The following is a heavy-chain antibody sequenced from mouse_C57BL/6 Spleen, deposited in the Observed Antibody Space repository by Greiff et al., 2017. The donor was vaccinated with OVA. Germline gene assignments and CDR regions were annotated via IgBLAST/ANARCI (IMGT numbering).Heavy chain of an antibody. CDR1: GYSFTDYN. V-gene: IGHV1-39*01. D-gene: IGHD1-1*01. Sequence: VHVKQSGPELVKPGASVKISCKASGYSFTDYNMNWVKQSNGKSLEWIGVINPNYGTTSYNQKFKGKATLTVDQSSSTAYMQLNSLTSEDSAVYFCARSSLYYYGGYFDVWGTGTTVTVSS. J-gene: IGHJ1*03. CDR3: ARSSLYYYGGYFDV. CDR2: INPNYGTT.